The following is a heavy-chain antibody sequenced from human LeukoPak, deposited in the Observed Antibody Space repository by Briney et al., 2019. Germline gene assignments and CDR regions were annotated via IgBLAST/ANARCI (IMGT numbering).Heavy chain of an antibody. CDR3: AKDHDPTGTTGGVWDY. Sequence: PGGSLRLSCAASGFTFSSYAMSWVRQAPGKGLEWVSAISGSGGSTYYAASVKGRFTISRDNSKNTLYLQMNSLRAEDTAVYYCAKDHDPTGTTGGVWDYWGQGTLVTVSS. D-gene: IGHD1-1*01. CDR1: GFTFSSYA. CDR2: ISGSGGST. V-gene: IGHV3-23*01. J-gene: IGHJ4*02.